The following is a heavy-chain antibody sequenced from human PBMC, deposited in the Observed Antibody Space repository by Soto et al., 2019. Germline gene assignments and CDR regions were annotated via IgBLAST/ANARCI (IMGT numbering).Heavy chain of an antibody. CDR1: GFTFSSYS. CDR2: ISSSSSYI. CDR3: ASCNWAGYYGMDV. J-gene: IGHJ6*02. D-gene: IGHD7-27*01. Sequence: GGSLRLSCAASGFTFSSYSMNWVRQAPGKGLEWVSSISSSSSYIYYADSVKGRFTISRDKAKNSLYLQMNSLRAEDTAVYYCASCNWAGYYGMDVWGQGTTVTVSS. V-gene: IGHV3-21*01.